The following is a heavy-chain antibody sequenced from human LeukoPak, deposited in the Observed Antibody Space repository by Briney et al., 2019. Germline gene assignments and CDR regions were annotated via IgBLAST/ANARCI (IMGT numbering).Heavy chain of an antibody. V-gene: IGHV4-34*01. CDR3: ASGDSSGYYYRDY. CDR1: GGSFSGYY. CDR2: INHSGST. D-gene: IGHD3-22*01. J-gene: IGHJ4*02. Sequence: SETLSLTCAVYGGSFSGYYWSWIRQPPGKGLEWIGEINHSGSTYYNPSLKSRVTISVDTSKNQFSLKLSSATAADTAVYYCASGDSSGYYYRDYWGQGTLVTVSS.